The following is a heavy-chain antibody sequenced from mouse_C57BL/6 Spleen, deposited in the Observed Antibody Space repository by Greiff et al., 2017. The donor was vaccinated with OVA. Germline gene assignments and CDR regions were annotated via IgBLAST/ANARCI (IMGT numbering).Heavy chain of an antibody. Sequence: VQLQQSGPELVKPGASVKISCKASGYSFTGYYMNWVKQSPEKSLEWIGEINPSTGGTTYNQKFKAKATLTVDKSSSTAYMQLKSLTSEDSAVYYCAKLGRPYYFDYWGQGTTLTVSS. V-gene: IGHV1-42*01. CDR2: INPSTGGT. CDR3: AKLGRPYYFDY. J-gene: IGHJ2*01. D-gene: IGHD4-1*01. CDR1: GYSFTGYY.